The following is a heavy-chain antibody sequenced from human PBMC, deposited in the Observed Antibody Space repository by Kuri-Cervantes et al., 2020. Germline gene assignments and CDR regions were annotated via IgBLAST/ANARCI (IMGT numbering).Heavy chain of an antibody. Sequence: GESLKISCVASGFTVSSSYMTWVRQAPEKGLEWVSVIYSGGSTYYADSVKGRFTISRDNAKNSLYLQMNSLRAEDTAVYYCAREFTRIAVAGTLKMATIMGYYYHGMDVWGQGTTVTVSS. J-gene: IGHJ6*02. V-gene: IGHV3-53*01. CDR2: IYSGGST. CDR1: GFTVSSSY. D-gene: IGHD6-19*01. CDR3: AREFTRIAVAGTLKMATIMGYYYHGMDV.